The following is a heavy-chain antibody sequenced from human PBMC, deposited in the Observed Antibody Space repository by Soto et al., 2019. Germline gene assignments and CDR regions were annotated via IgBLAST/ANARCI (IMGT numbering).Heavy chain of an antibody. CDR3: ARRIAAAGYNRNWFDP. D-gene: IGHD6-13*01. V-gene: IGHV4-61*01. CDR2: IYYSGST. Sequence: SETLSLTCTVSGGSVSSGSYYWSWIRQPPGKGLEWIGYIYYSGSTNYNPSLKSRVTISVDTSKNQSSLKLSSVTAADTAVYYCARRIAAAGYNRNWFDPWGQGTLVTVSS. CDR1: GGSVSSGSYY. J-gene: IGHJ5*02.